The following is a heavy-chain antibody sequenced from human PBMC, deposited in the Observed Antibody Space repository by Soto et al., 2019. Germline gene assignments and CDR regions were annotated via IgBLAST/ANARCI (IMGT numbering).Heavy chain of an antibody. CDR2: TYYRSKWYY. Sequence: SQTLSLTCAISGDSVSSSSVAWNWIRQSPSRGLEWLGRTYYRSKWYYAYAESVKSRITINSDTSKNQFSLQLNSVTPEDTAVYYCARWGVTGKYYFDYWGQGTLVTVSS. CDR1: GDSVSSSSVA. J-gene: IGHJ4*02. CDR3: ARWGVTGKYYFDY. D-gene: IGHD2-21*02. V-gene: IGHV6-1*01.